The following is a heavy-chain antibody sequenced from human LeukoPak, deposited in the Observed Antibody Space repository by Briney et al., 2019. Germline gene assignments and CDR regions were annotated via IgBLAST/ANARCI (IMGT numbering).Heavy chain of an antibody. V-gene: IGHV3-30*04. D-gene: IGHD5-18*01. CDR1: GFTFSSYA. CDR2: ISYDGSNK. J-gene: IGHJ4*02. Sequence: PGGSLRLSCAASGFTFSSYAMHWVRQAPGKGLEWVAVISYDGSNKYYADSVKGRFTISSDSSKNTLYLQMNSLRAEDTAVYYCARDLAYSRLDYWGQGMLVTVSS. CDR3: ARDLAYSRLDY.